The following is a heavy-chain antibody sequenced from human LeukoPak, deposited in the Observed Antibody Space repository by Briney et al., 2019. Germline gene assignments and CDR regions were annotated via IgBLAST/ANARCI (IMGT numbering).Heavy chain of an antibody. D-gene: IGHD7-27*01. CDR1: GYAFTSYG. V-gene: IGHV1-18*01. Sequence: ASVKVSCKASGYAFTSYGISWVRQAPGQGLEWMGWISAYNGNTNYAQKLQGRVTMTTDTSTSTASMELRSLRSDDTAVYYCAREKLGQSPMDVWGKGTTVTVSS. CDR2: ISAYNGNT. J-gene: IGHJ6*03. CDR3: AREKLGQSPMDV.